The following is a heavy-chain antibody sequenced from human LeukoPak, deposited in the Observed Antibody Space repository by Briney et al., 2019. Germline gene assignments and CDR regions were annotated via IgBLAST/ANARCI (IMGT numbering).Heavy chain of an antibody. D-gene: IGHD5-24*01. CDR2: IKQDGSEK. CDR3: ARTRWLQSGAFDI. Sequence: GGSLRLSCAASEFTFSSYWMGWVRQAPRKGLEWVANIKQDGSEKYYVDSVKGRFTVSRDNAKNSLFLQMNSLRAEDTAVYYCARTRWLQSGAFDIWGQGTMVTVSS. V-gene: IGHV3-7*01. CDR1: EFTFSSYW. J-gene: IGHJ3*02.